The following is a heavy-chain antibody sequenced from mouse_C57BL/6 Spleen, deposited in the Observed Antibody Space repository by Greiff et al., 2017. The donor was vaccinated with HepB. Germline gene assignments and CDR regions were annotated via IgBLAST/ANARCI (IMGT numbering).Heavy chain of an antibody. V-gene: IGHV1-26*01. Sequence: VQLQQSGPELVKPGASVKISCKASGYTFTDYYMNWVKQSHGKSLEWIGDINPNNGGTSYNQKFKGKATLTVDKSSSTAYMELRSLTSEDSAVYYCASGYYGSSPDYWGQGTTLTVSS. CDR1: GYTFTDYY. CDR2: INPNNGGT. J-gene: IGHJ2*01. CDR3: ASGYYGSSPDY. D-gene: IGHD1-1*01.